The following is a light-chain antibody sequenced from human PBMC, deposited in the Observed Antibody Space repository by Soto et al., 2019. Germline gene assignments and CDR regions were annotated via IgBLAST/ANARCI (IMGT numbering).Light chain of an antibody. Sequence: DIVLTQSPDTLSLSPGARVPLSCRASQRVSLSYLVWYQQKPGQAPRLLIYDSSTRASGVPDRFDGGGSGTDFTLTITSLEPEDSAVYYCQQYGDSPRTFGQGTRLEIK. CDR1: QRVSLSY. V-gene: IGKV3-20*01. CDR3: QQYGDSPRT. CDR2: DSS. J-gene: IGKJ5*01.